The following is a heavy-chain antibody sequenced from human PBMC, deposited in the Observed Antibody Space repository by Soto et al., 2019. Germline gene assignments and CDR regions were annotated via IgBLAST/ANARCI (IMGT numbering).Heavy chain of an antibody. V-gene: IGHV3-23*01. Sequence: VQLLESGGALVQPGGSLRLSCAASGFTFSSYAIYWVRQAPGKGLEWVSTISNEGDRYYADSVEGRFTISRDNSKDTLYLQMNSLRAEDTAVYYCAKPKYRGVVLNVWGQGTTVTVSS. D-gene: IGHD3-10*01. CDR3: AKPKYRGVVLNV. CDR2: ISNEGDR. CDR1: GFTFSSYA. J-gene: IGHJ6*02.